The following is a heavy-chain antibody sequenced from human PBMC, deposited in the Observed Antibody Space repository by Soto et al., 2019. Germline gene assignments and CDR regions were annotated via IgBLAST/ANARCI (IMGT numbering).Heavy chain of an antibody. V-gene: IGHV3-23*01. Sequence: GGSLRLSCAASGFTFSSYAMSWVRQAPGKGLEWVSAISGSGGSTYYADSVKGRFTISRDNSKNSLYLQMNSLRTEDTALYYCAKDRTGYSSGYSGMDVWGQGTTVTVSS. D-gene: IGHD3-22*01. CDR3: AKDRTGYSSGYSGMDV. CDR1: GFTFSSYA. CDR2: ISGSGGST. J-gene: IGHJ6*02.